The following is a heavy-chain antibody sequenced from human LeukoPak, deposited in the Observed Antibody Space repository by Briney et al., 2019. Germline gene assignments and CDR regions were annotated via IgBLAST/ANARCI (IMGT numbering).Heavy chain of an antibody. CDR2: VFYSGTS. Sequence: PSETLSLTCTVSGGSISSSNYYWGWIRQPPGKGLEWIGSVFYSGTSDYNPSLKSRVTISINTSKNQFSLKLSSVTAADTAVYYCARGPGYCSGGSCYSHYYYYMDVWGKGTTVTVSS. CDR3: ARGPGYCSGGSCYSHYYYYMDV. CDR1: GGSISSSNYY. J-gene: IGHJ6*03. V-gene: IGHV4-39*07. D-gene: IGHD2-15*01.